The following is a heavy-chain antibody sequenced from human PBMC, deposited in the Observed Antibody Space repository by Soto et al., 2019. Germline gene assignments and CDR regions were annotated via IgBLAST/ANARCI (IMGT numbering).Heavy chain of an antibody. CDR1: GLNFSSYA. J-gene: IGHJ5*02. Sequence: GGSLHLSCAASGLNFSSYAMHWVRQAPGKGLEWVAVISYDGSNKYYADSVKGRFTISRDNSKNTLYLQMNSLRAEDTAVYYCARDLLVYYDSSGYYGAPWFDPWGQGTLVTVSS. V-gene: IGHV3-30-3*01. D-gene: IGHD3-22*01. CDR2: ISYDGSNK. CDR3: ARDLLVYYDSSGYYGAPWFDP.